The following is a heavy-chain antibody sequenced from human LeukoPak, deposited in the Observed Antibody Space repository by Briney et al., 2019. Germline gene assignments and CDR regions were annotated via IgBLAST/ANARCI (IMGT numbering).Heavy chain of an antibody. V-gene: IGHV1-2*04. J-gene: IGHJ4*02. Sequence: GASVKVSCKASGYTFTGYYMHWVRQAPGQVLEWMGWINPNSGGTNYAQKFQGWVTMTRDTSISTAYMELSRLRSDDTAVYYCARGDFDQDPPSDYWGQGTLVTVSS. CDR2: INPNSGGT. D-gene: IGHD3-9*01. CDR3: ARGDFDQDPPSDY. CDR1: GYTFTGYY.